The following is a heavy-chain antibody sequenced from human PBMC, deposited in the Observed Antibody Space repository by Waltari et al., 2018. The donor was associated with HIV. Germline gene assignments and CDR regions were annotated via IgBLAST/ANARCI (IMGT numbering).Heavy chain of an antibody. CDR3: TRGADTLSSGSHDY. Sequence: EVQLLESGGGLVQPGGSLRLSCAASGFTFSSHAMSWVRQAPGKGLEWVSVISGSGLSKKYTDSVKGRFTISRDTSTTTLYLQMNNLRAEDTALYYCTRGADTLSSGSHDYWGQGTLVTVSS. CDR1: GFTFSSHA. CDR2: ISGSGLSK. V-gene: IGHV3-23*01. D-gene: IGHD6-19*01. J-gene: IGHJ4*02.